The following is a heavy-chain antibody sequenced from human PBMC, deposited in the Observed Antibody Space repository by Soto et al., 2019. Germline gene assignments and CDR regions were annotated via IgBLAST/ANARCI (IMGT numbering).Heavy chain of an antibody. CDR2: ISGSGGST. Sequence: GGSLRLSCAASGFTFSSYAMSWVRQAPGKGLEWVSAISGSGGSTYYADSVKGRFTISRDNSKNTLYLQMNSLRAEDTAVYYCAKEELGRIAVAGNYFDYWGQGTLVTVSS. CDR1: GFTFSSYA. J-gene: IGHJ4*02. V-gene: IGHV3-23*01. CDR3: AKEELGRIAVAGNYFDY. D-gene: IGHD6-19*01.